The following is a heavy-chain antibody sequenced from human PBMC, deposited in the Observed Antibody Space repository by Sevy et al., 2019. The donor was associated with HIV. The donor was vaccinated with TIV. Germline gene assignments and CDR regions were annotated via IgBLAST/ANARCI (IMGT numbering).Heavy chain of an antibody. D-gene: IGHD3-22*01. Sequence: GGSLRLSCAASGFTFSSYWMSWVRQAPGKGLERVANIKQDGSEKYYVDSVKGRFTISRDNAKNSLYLQMNSLRAEDTAVYYCARGVYYYDSSGYYNGDAFDIWCQGTMVTVSS. CDR1: GFTFSSYW. J-gene: IGHJ3*02. CDR2: IKQDGSEK. V-gene: IGHV3-7*01. CDR3: ARGVYYYDSSGYYNGDAFDI.